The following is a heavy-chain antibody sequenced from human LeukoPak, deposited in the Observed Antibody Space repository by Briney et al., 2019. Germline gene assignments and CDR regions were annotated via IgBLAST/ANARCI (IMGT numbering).Heavy chain of an antibody. V-gene: IGHV3-48*03. Sequence: GGSLRLSCAASGFTFTTYEMNWVRQAPGKGLEWVSYISSSGSTIYYADSVKGRFTISRDNAKNSLYLQMNSLRAEDTAVYYCAELGITMIGGVWGKGSTVTISS. CDR3: AELGITMIGGV. CDR1: GFTFTTYE. CDR2: ISSSGSTI. D-gene: IGHD3-10*02. J-gene: IGHJ6*04.